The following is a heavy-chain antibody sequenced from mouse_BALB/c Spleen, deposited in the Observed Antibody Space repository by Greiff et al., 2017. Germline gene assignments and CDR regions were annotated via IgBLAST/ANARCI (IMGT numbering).Heavy chain of an antibody. CDR1: GFSLTSYG. CDR2: IWAGGST. CDR3: ARDRDSSGYYAMDY. J-gene: IGHJ4*01. D-gene: IGHD3-2*01. V-gene: IGHV2-9*02. Sequence: VQLQQSGPGLVAPSQSLSITCTVSGFSLTSYGVHWVRQPPGKGLEWLGVIWAGGSTNYNSALMSRLSISKDNSKSKVFLKMNSLHTDDTAMYYSARDRDSSGYYAMDYWGQGTSVTVSS.